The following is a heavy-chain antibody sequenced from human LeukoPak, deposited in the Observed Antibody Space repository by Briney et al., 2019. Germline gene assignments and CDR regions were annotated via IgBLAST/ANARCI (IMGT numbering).Heavy chain of an antibody. V-gene: IGHV4-59*01. J-gene: IGHJ4*02. CDR2: IYYSGST. CDR3: ARDFDTSGYYIY. Sequence: PSETLSLTCTVSGGSISTYYWSWIRQPPGKGLEWIAYIYYSGSTSYNPSLKTRVTISVDTSKNQFSLKLSSVSAADTAVYYCARDFDTSGYYIYWGQGTLVTVSS. CDR1: GGSISTYY. D-gene: IGHD3-22*01.